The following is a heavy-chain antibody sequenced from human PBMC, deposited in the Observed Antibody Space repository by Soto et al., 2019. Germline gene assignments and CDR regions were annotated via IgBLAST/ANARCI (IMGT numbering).Heavy chain of an antibody. CDR1: GFSLSTSGVG. V-gene: IGHV2-5*02. J-gene: IGHJ4*02. CDR3: AHRRATSGLLDFDY. CDR2: IYWDDDE. Sequence: GSGPTLVNPTQTLTLTCTFSGFSLSTSGVGVGWIRQPPGKALEWLALIYWDDDERYSPSLKSRLTITKDTSKNQVVLTMTNMDPVDTAPYYCAHRRATSGLLDFDYWGQGTLVTVSS. D-gene: IGHD1-26*01.